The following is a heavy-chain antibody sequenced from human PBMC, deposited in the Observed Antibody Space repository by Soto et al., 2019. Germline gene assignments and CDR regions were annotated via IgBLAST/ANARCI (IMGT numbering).Heavy chain of an antibody. J-gene: IGHJ4*02. CDR3: ARHGRGVGARPLDY. V-gene: IGHV2-26*01. D-gene: IGHD1-26*01. CDR1: GFSLSNARMG. CDR2: IFSNDEK. Sequence: GSGPTLVNPTETLTLTCTVSGFSLSNARMGVSWIRQPPGKALEWLAHIFSNDEKSYSTSPKSRLTISKNTSKSQVVLTMTNMDPVDTATYYCARHGRGVGARPLDYWGQGTLVTVSS.